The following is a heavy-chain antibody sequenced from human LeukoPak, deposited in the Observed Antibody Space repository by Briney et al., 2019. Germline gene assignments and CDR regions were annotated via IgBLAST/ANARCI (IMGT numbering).Heavy chain of an antibody. CDR2: IRYDGSNK. CDR1: GFTFSNYG. D-gene: IGHD1-26*01. J-gene: IGHJ4*02. CDR3: ARDSANVVGAKSIFDY. V-gene: IGHV3-30*02. Sequence: PGGSLRLFCAASGFTFSNYGMHWVRQAPGKGLEWVVFIRYDGSNKYYADSVKGRFAISRDNSKNTLYHQMNSLRAEDTAVYYCARDSANVVGAKSIFDYWGQGALVTVSS.